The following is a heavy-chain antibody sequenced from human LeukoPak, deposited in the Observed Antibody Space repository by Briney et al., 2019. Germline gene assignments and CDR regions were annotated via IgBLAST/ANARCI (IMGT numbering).Heavy chain of an antibody. CDR1: GFTFSSYA. J-gene: IGHJ5*02. Sequence: GGSLRLSCAASGFTFSSYAMSWVRQAPGKGLEWVSAISGSGGSTYYADSVKGRFTISRDNSKNTLYLQMNSLRAEDTAVYYCATFYIAATISSQQYWFDPWGQGTLVTVSS. D-gene: IGHD5-12*01. V-gene: IGHV3-23*01. CDR3: ATFYIAATISSQQYWFDP. CDR2: ISGSGGST.